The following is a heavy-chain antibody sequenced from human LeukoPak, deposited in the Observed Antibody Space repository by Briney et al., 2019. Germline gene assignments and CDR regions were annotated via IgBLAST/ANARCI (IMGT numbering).Heavy chain of an antibody. CDR1: GFTVSSNY. D-gene: IGHD4-17*01. CDR2: IYSGGST. CDR3: AREGGIYGDFDDY. J-gene: IGHJ4*02. Sequence: PGGSLRLSCAASGFTVSSNYMSWVRQAPGKGLEWVSVIYSGGSTYYADSVKGRFTISRDNSKNTLYLQMNSLRAEDTAVYYCAREGGIYGDFDDYWGQGTLVTVSS. V-gene: IGHV3-66*01.